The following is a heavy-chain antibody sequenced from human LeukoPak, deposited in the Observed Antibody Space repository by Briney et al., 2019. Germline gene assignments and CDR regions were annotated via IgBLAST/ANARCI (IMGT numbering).Heavy chain of an antibody. Sequence: GGSLRLSCAASGFTFSSYSMNWVRQAPGKGLEWVSYISSSSSTIYYADSVKGRFTISRDNAKNSLYLQMNSLRDEDTAVYYCARDATLRFLEWLPPQGYADYWGQGTLVTVSS. CDR2: ISSSSSTI. D-gene: IGHD3-3*01. CDR1: GFTFSSYS. J-gene: IGHJ4*02. CDR3: ARDATLRFLEWLPPQGYADY. V-gene: IGHV3-48*02.